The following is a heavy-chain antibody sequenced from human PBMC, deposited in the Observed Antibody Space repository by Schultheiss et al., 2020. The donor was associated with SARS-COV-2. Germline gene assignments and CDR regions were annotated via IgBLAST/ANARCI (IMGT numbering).Heavy chain of an antibody. J-gene: IGHJ4*02. CDR2: ISYDGRNK. Sequence: GESLKISCGASRFTFSSYAMHWVRQAPGKGLEWVAVISYDGRNKYYADSVKGRFTISRDNTKNTLYLQMNSLRAEDSAIYYCARDLRLERLLDYWGQGTLVTVSS. V-gene: IGHV3-30*03. CDR3: ARDLRLERLLDY. CDR1: RFTFSSYA. D-gene: IGHD1-1*01.